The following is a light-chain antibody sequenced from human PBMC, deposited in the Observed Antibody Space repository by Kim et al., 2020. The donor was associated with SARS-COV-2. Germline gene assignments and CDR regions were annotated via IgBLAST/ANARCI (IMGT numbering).Light chain of an antibody. Sequence: DIQMTQSPSSLSASVGDRVTITCRTSQSISSYLNWYHQKPGRAPKILISAASTLQGGVPSMFSGRGSEPDFTLTISSLQPDDFATYFCQRSYITPFTFGPGTKVDI. CDR3: QRSYITPFT. CDR2: AAS. J-gene: IGKJ3*01. CDR1: QSISSY. V-gene: IGKV1-39*01.